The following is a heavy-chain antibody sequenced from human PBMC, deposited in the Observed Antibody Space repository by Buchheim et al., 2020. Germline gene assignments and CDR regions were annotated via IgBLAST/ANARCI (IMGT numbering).Heavy chain of an antibody. Sequence: QVQLVESGGGLVKPGGSLRLSCAASGFTFSDYYMSWIRQAPGKGLEWVSYISSSSSYTNYADSVKGRFTISRDNAQNSLYLQMNSLRAEDTAVYYCARARYYYDSSGYPHFDYWGQGTL. CDR1: GFTFSDYY. CDR2: ISSSSSYT. V-gene: IGHV3-11*06. D-gene: IGHD3-22*01. CDR3: ARARYYYDSSGYPHFDY. J-gene: IGHJ4*02.